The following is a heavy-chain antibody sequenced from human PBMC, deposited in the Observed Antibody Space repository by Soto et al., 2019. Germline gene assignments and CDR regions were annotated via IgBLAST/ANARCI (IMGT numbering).Heavy chain of an antibody. CDR1: AFPFRNYA. CDR2: ISRDGSHK. J-gene: IGHJ4*02. CDR3: ARSRNSAVADSFDF. Sequence: PGGPLRLSFPASAFPFRNYAIHWARQAPGKGLEWVAVISRDGSHKYYLDSVKGRFTISRDNSKDTVNLLMNSLRDDDSAMYYCARSRNSAVADSFDFWGQGTLVTVSS. D-gene: IGHD1-26*01. V-gene: IGHV3-30*04.